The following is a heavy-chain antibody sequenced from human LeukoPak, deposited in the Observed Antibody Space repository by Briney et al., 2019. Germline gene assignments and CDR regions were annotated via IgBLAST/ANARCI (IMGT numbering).Heavy chain of an antibody. D-gene: IGHD3/OR15-3a*01. Sequence: PGGSLRLSCAASGFTVSSNYTSWVRQAPGKGLEWVPVIYSGGTTYYADSVKGRFTISRDNSKNMLYLQMNSLRAEDTAVYYCAREPGTDYRKYYFDYWGQGTLVTVSS. CDR1: GFTVSSNY. J-gene: IGHJ4*02. CDR2: IYSGGTT. V-gene: IGHV3-53*01. CDR3: AREPGTDYRKYYFDY.